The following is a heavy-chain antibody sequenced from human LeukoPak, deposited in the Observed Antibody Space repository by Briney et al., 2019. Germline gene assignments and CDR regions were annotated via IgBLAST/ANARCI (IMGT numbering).Heavy chain of an antibody. Sequence: ASVKVSCKASGYTFTGYYMHWVRQAPGQGLEWMGWINPNSGGTSYAQKFQGRVTMTRDTSISTAYMELSRLRSDDTAVYYCARLAVAGTFDPDYWGQGTLVTVSS. J-gene: IGHJ4*02. V-gene: IGHV1-2*02. CDR1: GYTFTGYY. D-gene: IGHD6-19*01. CDR2: INPNSGGT. CDR3: ARLAVAGTFDPDY.